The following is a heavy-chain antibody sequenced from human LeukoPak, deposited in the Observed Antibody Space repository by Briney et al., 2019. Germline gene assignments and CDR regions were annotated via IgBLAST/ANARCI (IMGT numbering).Heavy chain of an antibody. V-gene: IGHV4-59*01. Sequence: SETLSLTCTVSGGSINTYYWSWIRQPPGKGLEWIGYIYYSGSTNYNPSLKSRVTISVDTSKNQFSLKLSSVTAADTAVYYCARGTAYDSPDYWGQGTLVTVSS. J-gene: IGHJ4*02. CDR1: GGSINTYY. D-gene: IGHD3-22*01. CDR3: ARGTAYDSPDY. CDR2: IYYSGST.